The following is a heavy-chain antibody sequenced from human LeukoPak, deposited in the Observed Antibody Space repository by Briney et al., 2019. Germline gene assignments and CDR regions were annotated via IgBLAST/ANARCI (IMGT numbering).Heavy chain of an antibody. V-gene: IGHV4-59*12. J-gene: IGHJ3*02. D-gene: IGHD1-26*01. CDR2: NYYSGST. Sequence: SETLSLTCTVSGGSISSYYWSWIRQPPGKGLEWIGYNYYSGSTNYNPSLKSRVTISVDRSKNQFSLKLSSVTAADTAVYYCARVDSGSYLGAFDIWGQGTMVTVSS. CDR3: ARVDSGSYLGAFDI. CDR1: GGSISSYY.